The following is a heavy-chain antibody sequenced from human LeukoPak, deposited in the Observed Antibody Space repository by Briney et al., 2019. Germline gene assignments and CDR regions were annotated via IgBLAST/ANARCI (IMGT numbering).Heavy chain of an antibody. J-gene: IGHJ3*02. CDR2: IYYSGST. Sequence: SETLSLTCTVSGGSISSSSYYWGWIRQPPGKGLEWIGSIYYSGSTYYNPSLKSRVTISVDTSKNQFSLKLSSVTAADTAVYYCARPIAAPTGAFDIWGQGTMVTVSS. CDR1: GGSISSSSYY. D-gene: IGHD6-6*01. V-gene: IGHV4-39*01. CDR3: ARPIAAPTGAFDI.